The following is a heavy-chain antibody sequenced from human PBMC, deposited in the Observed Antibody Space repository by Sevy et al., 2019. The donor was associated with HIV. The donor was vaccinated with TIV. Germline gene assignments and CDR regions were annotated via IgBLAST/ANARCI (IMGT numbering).Heavy chain of an antibody. CDR3: ARLFSCGGDCYYLDY. CDR2: ISHDGNYK. Sequence: GGSLRLSCAASGFNFSSYGMHWVRQAPGKGLEWVAVISHDGNYKNYADSVKVRFTISRDDFKNTLYLQMSSLRPEDTAVYFCARLFSCGGDCYYLDYWGQGALVTVSS. V-gene: IGHV3-30*03. J-gene: IGHJ4*02. CDR1: GFNFSSYG. D-gene: IGHD2-21*02.